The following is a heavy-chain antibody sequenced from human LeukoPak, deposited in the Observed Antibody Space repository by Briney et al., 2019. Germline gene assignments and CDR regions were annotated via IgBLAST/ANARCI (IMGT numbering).Heavy chain of an antibody. CDR3: ARDSPGYCSSTSCSSFDY. CDR1: GFTLSSYS. Sequence: GGSLRLSCVVPGFTLSSYSMNWVRQAPGKGLEWVSYISSSSSTIYYADSVKGRFTISRDNAKNSLYLQMNSLRDEDTAVYYCARDSPGYCSSTSCSSFDYWGQGTLVTVSS. J-gene: IGHJ4*02. V-gene: IGHV3-48*02. CDR2: ISSSSSTI. D-gene: IGHD2-2*01.